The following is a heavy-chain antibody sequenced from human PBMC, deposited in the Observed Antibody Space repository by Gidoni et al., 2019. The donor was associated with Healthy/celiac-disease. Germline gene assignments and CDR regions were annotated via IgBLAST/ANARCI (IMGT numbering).Heavy chain of an antibody. CDR1: GGSFSGYS. CDR2: INHSGST. Sequence: QVQLQQWAAGLWKPSQPLPPPSAAYGGSFSGYSWSWIRQPPGKGLEWIGEINHSGSTNYNPSLKSRVTISVDTSKNQFSLKLSSVTAADTAVYYCARGIGMTTVTNWGQGTLVTVSS. V-gene: IGHV4-34*01. J-gene: IGHJ4*02. D-gene: IGHD4-17*01. CDR3: ARGIGMTTVTN.